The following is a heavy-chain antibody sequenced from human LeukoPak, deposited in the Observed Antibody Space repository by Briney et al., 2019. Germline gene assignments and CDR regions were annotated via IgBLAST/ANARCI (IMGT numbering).Heavy chain of an antibody. CDR3: ARGKSRLALLRY. J-gene: IGHJ4*02. CDR2: INHSGST. CDR1: GGSFRGYY. V-gene: IGHV4-34*01. Sequence: KPSGTLSLTCAVYGGSFRGYYWGWIRQPPGKGPGWVGEINHSGSTNYNPSLKSRVTISVDTSKNQFSLKLSSVTAADTAVYYCARGKSRLALLRYWGQGTLVTVSS. D-gene: IGHD5/OR15-5a*01.